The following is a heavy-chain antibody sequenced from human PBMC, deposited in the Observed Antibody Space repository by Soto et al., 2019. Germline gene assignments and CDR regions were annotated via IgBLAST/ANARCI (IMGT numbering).Heavy chain of an antibody. J-gene: IGHJ3*02. Sequence: PGESLKISCKASGYSFTSYWIGWVRQMPGKGLEWMGIIYPGDSDTRYSPSFQGQVTISADKSISTAYLQWSSLKASDTAVYYCARGRQQLVNHDAFDIWGQGTMVTVSS. CDR1: GYSFTSYW. V-gene: IGHV5-51*01. CDR3: ARGRQQLVNHDAFDI. CDR2: IYPGDSDT. D-gene: IGHD6-13*01.